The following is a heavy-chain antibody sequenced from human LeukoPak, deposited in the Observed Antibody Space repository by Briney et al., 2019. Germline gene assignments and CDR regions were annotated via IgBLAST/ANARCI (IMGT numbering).Heavy chain of an antibody. Sequence: RGSLRLSCAASAFTFSNYAMHWVRQAPGKGLGWVAVISYDGSNKYYADSVKGRFTISRDNSKNTLYLQMNSLRAEDTAVYYCARDPQGARFFDYWGQGTLVTVSS. CDR1: AFTFSNYA. J-gene: IGHJ4*02. CDR3: ARDPQGARFFDY. D-gene: IGHD1-26*01. CDR2: ISYDGSNK. V-gene: IGHV3-30*04.